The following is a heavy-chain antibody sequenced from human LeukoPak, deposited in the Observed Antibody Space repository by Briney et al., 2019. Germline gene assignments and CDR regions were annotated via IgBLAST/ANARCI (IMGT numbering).Heavy chain of an antibody. CDR2: IYHSGST. D-gene: IGHD6-19*01. Sequence: SETLSLTCAVSGGSISSGGYSWSWIRQPPGKGLEWIGYIYHSGSTYYNPSLKSRVTISVDRSKNQFSLKLSSVTAADTAVYYCAKAYSSGWSPFDYWGQGTLVTVSS. CDR1: GGSISSGGYS. V-gene: IGHV4-30-2*01. J-gene: IGHJ4*02. CDR3: AKAYSSGWSPFDY.